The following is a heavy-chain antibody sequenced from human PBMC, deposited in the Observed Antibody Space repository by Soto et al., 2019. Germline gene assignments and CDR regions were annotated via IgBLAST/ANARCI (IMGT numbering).Heavy chain of an antibody. CDR1: GFTFSGYS. Sequence: PGGSLRLSCAASGFTFSGYSMNWVRQAPGKGLEWVSYISSSSSTIYYADSVKGRFTISRDNAKNSLYLQMNSLRDEDTAVYYCARDPKVAALRDDWFDPWGQGTLVTVPQ. CDR2: ISSSSSTI. J-gene: IGHJ5*02. D-gene: IGHD5-12*01. CDR3: ARDPKVAALRDDWFDP. V-gene: IGHV3-48*02.